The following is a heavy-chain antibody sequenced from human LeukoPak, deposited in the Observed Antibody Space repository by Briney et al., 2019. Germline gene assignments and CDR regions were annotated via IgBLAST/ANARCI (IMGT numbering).Heavy chain of an antibody. CDR3: AKDIKSHYLYYFDY. CDR1: GFTFDDYA. D-gene: IGHD3-10*01. V-gene: IGHV3-9*01. Sequence: GGSLGLSCAASGFTFDDYAMHWVRQAPGKGLEWVSGISWNSGSIGYADSVKGRFTISRDNAKNSLYLQMNSLRAEDTALYYCAKDIKSHYLYYFDYWGQGTLVTVSS. CDR2: ISWNSGSI. J-gene: IGHJ4*02.